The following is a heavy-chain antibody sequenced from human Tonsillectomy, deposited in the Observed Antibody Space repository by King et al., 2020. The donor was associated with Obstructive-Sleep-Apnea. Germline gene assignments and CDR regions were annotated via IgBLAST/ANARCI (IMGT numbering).Heavy chain of an antibody. CDR2: ISYDGSNK. CDR1: GFTFRSYA. D-gene: IGHD3-22*01. Sequence: VQLVESGGGVVQPGRSLRLSCAASGFTFRSYAMHWVRQAPGKGLEWVAVISYDGSNKYYADSVKGRFTISRDNSNNTLYLQMNSLRAEDTAVYYCARAIITMIVVAPGYWGQGTLVTVSS. J-gene: IGHJ4*02. CDR3: ARAIITMIVVAPGY. V-gene: IGHV3-30*04.